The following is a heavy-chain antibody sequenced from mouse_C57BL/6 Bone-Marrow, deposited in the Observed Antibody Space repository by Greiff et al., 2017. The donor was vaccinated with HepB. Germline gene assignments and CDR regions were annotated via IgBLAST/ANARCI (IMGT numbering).Heavy chain of an antibody. CDR2: ISYDGSN. CDR3: ARDVWYYGSLAWFAY. Sequence: EESGPGLVKPSQSLSLTCSVTGYSITSGYYWNWIRQFPGNKLEWMGYISYDGSNNYNPSLKNRISITRDTSKNQFFLKLNSVTTEDTATYYCARDVWYYGSLAWFAYWGQGTLVTVSA. J-gene: IGHJ3*01. CDR1: GYSITSGYY. V-gene: IGHV3-6*01. D-gene: IGHD1-1*01.